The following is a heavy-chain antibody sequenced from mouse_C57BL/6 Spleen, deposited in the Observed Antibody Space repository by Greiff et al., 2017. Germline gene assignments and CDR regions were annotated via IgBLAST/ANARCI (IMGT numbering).Heavy chain of an antibody. V-gene: IGHV1-55*01. D-gene: IGHD2-3*01. CDR3: AREGMMVTTEGV. CDR1: GYTFTSYW. J-gene: IGHJ2*01. CDR2: IYPGSGST. Sequence: QVQLQQPGAELVKPGASVKMSCKASGYTFTSYWITWVKQRPGQGLEWIGDIYPGSGSTNYNEKFKSKATLTVDTSSSTAYMQLSSLTSEDSAVYYCAREGMMVTTEGVWGQGTTRTVSS.